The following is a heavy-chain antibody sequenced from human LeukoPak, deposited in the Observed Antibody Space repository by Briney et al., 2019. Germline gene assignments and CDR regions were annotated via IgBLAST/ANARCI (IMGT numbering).Heavy chain of an antibody. CDR1: GFTFSSYA. J-gene: IGHJ4*02. D-gene: IGHD2-2*01. CDR3: ASTSSLDY. Sequence: GGSLRLSCAASGFTFSSYAMSWVRQAPGKGLEWVSVISGSGGTTFYADSVKGRFTISRDNTKNSLYLQMNSLRAEDTAVYYCASTSSLDYWGQGTLVTVSS. CDR2: ISGSGGTT. V-gene: IGHV3-23*01.